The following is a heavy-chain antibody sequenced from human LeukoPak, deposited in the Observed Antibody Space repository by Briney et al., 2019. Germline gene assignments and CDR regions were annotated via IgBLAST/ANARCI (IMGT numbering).Heavy chain of an antibody. D-gene: IGHD3-22*01. J-gene: IGHJ4*02. CDR3: ARGRGMHYDSSGRPLDY. Sequence: ASVKVSCKASGYTFTSYGISWVRQAPGQGLEWMGWISAYNGNTIYAQKLQGRVTMTTDTSTSTAYMELRSLRSDDTAVYYCARGRGMHYDSSGRPLDYWGQGTLVTVSS. CDR1: GYTFTSYG. V-gene: IGHV1-18*01. CDR2: ISAYNGNT.